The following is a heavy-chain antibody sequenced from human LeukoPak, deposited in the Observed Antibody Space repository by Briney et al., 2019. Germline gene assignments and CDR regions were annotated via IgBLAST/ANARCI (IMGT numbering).Heavy chain of an antibody. CDR1: GGTFSKYA. Sequence: VASVKVSCKASGGTFSKYATNWVRQAPGKGLEWMGGIIPAFGSSNYAQKFQGRVTLTTDTSTNTAYMEMSSLRSEDTAVYYCARVGPLGGSSWYAGILGYSDFWGRGTLVTVSS. CDR2: IIPAFGSS. CDR3: ARVGPLGGSSWYAGILGYSDF. V-gene: IGHV1-69*05. D-gene: IGHD6-13*01. J-gene: IGHJ4*02.